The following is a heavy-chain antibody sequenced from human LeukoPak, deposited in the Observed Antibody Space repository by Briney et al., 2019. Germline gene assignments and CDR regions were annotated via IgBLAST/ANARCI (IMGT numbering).Heavy chain of an antibody. V-gene: IGHV3-48*03. CDR3: ARAEWLQWGNVGYFDY. CDR2: ISSSGSTI. Sequence: GGSLRLSCAASGFTFSSYEMNGVRQAPGKGLEWVSYISSSGSTIYYADSVKGRFTISRDNAKNSLYLQMNSLRAEDTAVYYCARAEWLQWGNVGYFDYWGQGTLVTVSS. CDR1: GFTFSSYE. D-gene: IGHD5-24*01. J-gene: IGHJ4*02.